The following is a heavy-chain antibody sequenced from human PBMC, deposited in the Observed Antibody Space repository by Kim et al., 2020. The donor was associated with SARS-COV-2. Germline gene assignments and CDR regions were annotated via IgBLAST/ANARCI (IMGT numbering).Heavy chain of an antibody. V-gene: IGHV4-39*01. Sequence: YYHPSLKSRVTISVDTSKNQFSLKLSSVTDADTAVYYCAGRKGGSSGFDYWGQGTLVTVSS. D-gene: IGHD3-10*01. CDR3: AGRKGGSSGFDY. J-gene: IGHJ4*02.